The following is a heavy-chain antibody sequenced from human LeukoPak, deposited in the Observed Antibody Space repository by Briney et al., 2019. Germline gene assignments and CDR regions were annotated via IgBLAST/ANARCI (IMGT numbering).Heavy chain of an antibody. Sequence: VSVKVSCKASGYTFTGYYMHWVRQAPGQGLEWMGWINPNSGGTNYAQKFQGRVTMTRDTSISTAYMELSRLRSDDTAVYYCARVPAVSRRYNWFDPWGQGTLVTVSS. D-gene: IGHD2-8*01. J-gene: IGHJ5*02. CDR3: ARVPAVSRRYNWFDP. CDR2: INPNSGGT. CDR1: GYTFTGYY. V-gene: IGHV1-2*02.